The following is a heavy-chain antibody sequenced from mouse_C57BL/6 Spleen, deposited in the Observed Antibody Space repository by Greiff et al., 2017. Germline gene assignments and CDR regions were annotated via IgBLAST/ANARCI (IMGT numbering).Heavy chain of an antibody. CDR1: GYTFTSYW. V-gene: IGHV1-50*01. D-gene: IGHD1-1*01. CDR3: SRRSTGVASFDY. Sequence: VQLQQPGAELVKPGASVKLSCKASGYTFTSYWMQWVKQRPGQGLEWIGEIDPSDSYTNYNQKFKGKATLTVDTSSSTAYMQLSSLTSEDSAVYYYSRRSTGVASFDYWGQGTTLTVSS. J-gene: IGHJ2*01. CDR2: IDPSDSYT.